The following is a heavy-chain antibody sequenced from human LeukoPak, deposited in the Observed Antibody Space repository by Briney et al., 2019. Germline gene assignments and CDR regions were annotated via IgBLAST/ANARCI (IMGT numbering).Heavy chain of an antibody. V-gene: IGHV3-53*01. J-gene: IGHJ4*02. D-gene: IGHD5-24*01. CDR1: GCTVSSNY. Sequence: GGSLRLSCAASGCTVSSNYMSWVRQAPGKGLEWVSVIYSGGSTYYADSVKGRFTISRDNSENTLYLQMNSLRAVDTAVYYCARERTATSYFDYWGQGTLVTVSS. CDR2: IYSGGST. CDR3: ARERTATSYFDY.